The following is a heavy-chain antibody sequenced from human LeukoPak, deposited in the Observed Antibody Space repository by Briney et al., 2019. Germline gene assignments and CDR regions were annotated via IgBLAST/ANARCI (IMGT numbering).Heavy chain of an antibody. V-gene: IGHV1-8*01. Sequence: ASVKVSCKASGYTFTSYDINWVRQATGQGLEWMGWMNPNSGNTGYAQKFQGRVTMTRNTSISTAYMELSSLRSEDAAVYYCARDGCSYGYLKDHYWGQGTLVTVSS. CDR2: MNPNSGNT. CDR3: ARDGCSYGYLKDHY. D-gene: IGHD5-18*01. J-gene: IGHJ4*02. CDR1: GYTFTSYD.